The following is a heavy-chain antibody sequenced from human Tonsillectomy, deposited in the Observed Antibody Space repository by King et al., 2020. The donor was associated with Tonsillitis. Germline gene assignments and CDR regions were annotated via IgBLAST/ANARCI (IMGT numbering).Heavy chain of an antibody. J-gene: IGHJ6*02. CDR2: INHSGST. CDR3: ARGRSSVKRRLPGPKYYYYGMDV. D-gene: IGHD4-11*01. V-gene: IGHV4-34*01. CDR1: GGSFSGYY. Sequence: VQLQQWGAGLLKPSETLSLTCAVYGGSFSGYYWSWIRQPPGKGLEWIGEINHSGSTNYNPSLKSRVTISVDTSKNQFSLKLSSVTAADTAVYYCARGRSSVKRRLPGPKYYYYGMDVWGQGTTVTVSS.